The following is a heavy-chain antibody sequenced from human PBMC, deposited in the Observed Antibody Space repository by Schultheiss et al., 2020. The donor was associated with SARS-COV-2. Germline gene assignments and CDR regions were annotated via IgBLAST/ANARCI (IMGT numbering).Heavy chain of an antibody. D-gene: IGHD3-10*01. Sequence: SLKISCAASGFTFDDYAMHWVRQAPGKGLEWVSGISWNGDDLGYADSVKGRFTISRDNAKNSLYLQMNSLRTEDTAFYYCARDRTYYYGSGDSEYFHNWGQGTLVTVSS. CDR2: ISWNGDDL. CDR1: GFTFDDYA. V-gene: IGHV3-9*01. J-gene: IGHJ1*01. CDR3: ARDRTYYYGSGDSEYFHN.